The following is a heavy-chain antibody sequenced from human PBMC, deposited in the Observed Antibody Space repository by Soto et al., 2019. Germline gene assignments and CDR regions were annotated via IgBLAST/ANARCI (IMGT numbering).Heavy chain of an antibody. Sequence: AASVKVSCKAPGYTFIGYYMRWFGEAPGQGLEWMGWINPNSGGTNYAQKFQGRVTMTRDTSISTAYMELSRLRSDDTAVYYCAREREHGYHTTFDYWGQGTLVTVSS. V-gene: IGHV1-2*02. J-gene: IGHJ4*02. CDR2: INPNSGGT. CDR3: AREREHGYHTTFDY. CDR1: GYTFIGYY. D-gene: IGHD5-12*01.